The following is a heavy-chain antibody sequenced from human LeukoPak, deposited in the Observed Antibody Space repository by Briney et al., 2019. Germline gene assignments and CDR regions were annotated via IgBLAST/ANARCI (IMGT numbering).Heavy chain of an antibody. CDR3: GKDLAGSYLLDY. CDR1: GCAFNEYT. CDR2: MTWDVATT. V-gene: IGHV3-43*01. Sequence: GGSLRLSCVASGCAFNEYTMHWGRQAPGKGLEGVSLMTWDVATTYYADSMKGRFTISRDNSKNSLYLQMNSLRTEDTALYYCGKDLAGSYLLDYWGQGTLVTVSS. D-gene: IGHD1-26*01. J-gene: IGHJ4*02.